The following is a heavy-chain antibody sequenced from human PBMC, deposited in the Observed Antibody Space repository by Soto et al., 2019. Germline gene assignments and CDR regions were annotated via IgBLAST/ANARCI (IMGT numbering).Heavy chain of an antibody. V-gene: IGHV1-58*01. J-gene: IGHJ5*02. D-gene: IGHD1-20*01. CDR3: AVAGYNWNDFRFDP. CDR1: GFTFTSSA. Sequence: AASVKVSCKASGFTFTSSAVQWVRQARGQRLEWIGWIVVGSGNTNYAQKFQERVTITRDMSTSTAYMELSSLRSGDTAVYYCAVAGYNWNDFRFDPWGQGTLVTVSS. CDR2: IVVGSGNT.